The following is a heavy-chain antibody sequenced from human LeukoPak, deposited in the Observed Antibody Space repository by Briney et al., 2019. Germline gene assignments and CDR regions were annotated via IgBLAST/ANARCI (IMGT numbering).Heavy chain of an antibody. Sequence: ASVKVSCKASGYTFTSYAMHWVRQAPGQRLEWMGWINAGNGNTKYSQKFQGRVTITRDTSASTAYMELSSLRSEDTAVYYCARRLGTEKGDAFDIWGQGTMVTVSS. J-gene: IGHJ3*02. CDR2: INAGNGNT. D-gene: IGHD3-16*01. V-gene: IGHV1-3*01. CDR1: GYTFTSYA. CDR3: ARRLGTEKGDAFDI.